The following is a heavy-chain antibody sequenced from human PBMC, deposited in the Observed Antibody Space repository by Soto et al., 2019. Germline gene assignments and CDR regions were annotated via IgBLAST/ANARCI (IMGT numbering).Heavy chain of an antibody. D-gene: IGHD6-13*01. J-gene: IGHJ4*02. Sequence: QVQLVQSGAEVKKPGASVKVSCKASGYTFTSYGISWVRQAPGQGPEWMGWISTNNGNTNYAQKIRGRITMTTDTSTITAYMELSSLRSEDTAVYYCARNTSSWPFDYWGQGTLVTVSS. V-gene: IGHV1-18*01. CDR2: ISTNNGNT. CDR1: GYTFTSYG. CDR3: ARNTSSWPFDY.